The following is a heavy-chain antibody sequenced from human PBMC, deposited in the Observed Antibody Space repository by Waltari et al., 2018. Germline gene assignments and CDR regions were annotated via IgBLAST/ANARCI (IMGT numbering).Heavy chain of an antibody. CDR1: GFTFSDYA. Sequence: EMHLLESGGSLAQPGESLRLSCAASGFTFSDYAMAWVRQALGKGMEWVSTISNSDDTTYYADSVKGRFTISRDNSKSTLFLQMNSLRADDTAIYYCAKELERKPYYYYGWDVWGQGTTVTVSS. V-gene: IGHV3-23*01. CDR3: AKELERKPYYYYGWDV. D-gene: IGHD1-1*01. CDR2: ISNSDDTT. J-gene: IGHJ6*02.